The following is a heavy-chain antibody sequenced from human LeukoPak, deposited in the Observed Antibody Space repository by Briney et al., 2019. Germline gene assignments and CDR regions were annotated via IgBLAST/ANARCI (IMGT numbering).Heavy chain of an antibody. CDR3: ARDHLVVPGGYEDHYYGMDV. D-gene: IGHD2-2*01. Sequence: ASVKVSCKASGYTFTSYYMHWVRQAPGQGLEWMGWINPNSGGTSYAQKFQGRVTMTRDTSISTANVELSRLRSDDTAVYYCARDHLVVPGGYEDHYYGMDVWGQGTTVTVSS. J-gene: IGHJ6*02. CDR1: GYTFTSYY. V-gene: IGHV1-2*02. CDR2: INPNSGGT.